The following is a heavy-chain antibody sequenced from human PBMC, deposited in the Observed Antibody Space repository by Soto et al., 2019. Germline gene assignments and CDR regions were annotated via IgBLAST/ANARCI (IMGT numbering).Heavy chain of an antibody. CDR1: GFTFSSYA. Sequence: EVQLLESGGGLVQPGGSLRLSCAASGFTFSSYAMSWVRQAPGKGLEWVSAISGSGGSTYYADSVKGRFTISRDNSKNTLYLHMNSLRAEDTAVYYCAKDLLWMVRGVGSDFDYWGQGTLVTVSS. CDR3: AKDLLWMVRGVGSDFDY. J-gene: IGHJ4*02. V-gene: IGHV3-23*01. D-gene: IGHD3-10*01. CDR2: ISGSGGST.